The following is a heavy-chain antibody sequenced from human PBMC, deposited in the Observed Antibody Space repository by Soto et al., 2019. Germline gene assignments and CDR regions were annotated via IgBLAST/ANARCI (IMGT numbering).Heavy chain of an antibody. CDR1: GYTFTNYD. Sequence: QVQLGQSGAEVKKPGASVKVSCKASGYTFTNYDIHWVRQATGQGLEWMGWMNPDSGNSGQSKQFQGRVTMTRDTSISTAYMAMTGLRSADTAVYYCARGRFRRTWFDPWGQGTLVTVSS. CDR3: ARGRFRRTWFDP. D-gene: IGHD3-16*01. J-gene: IGHJ5*02. CDR2: MNPDSGNS. V-gene: IGHV1-8*01.